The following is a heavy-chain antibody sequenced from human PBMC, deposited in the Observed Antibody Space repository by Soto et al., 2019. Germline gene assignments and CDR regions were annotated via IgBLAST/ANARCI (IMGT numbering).Heavy chain of an antibody. D-gene: IGHD3-9*01. CDR1: GYTFTSYG. CDR3: ARYGTRYFDWLKRSGLDY. J-gene: IGHJ4*02. Sequence: QVQLVQSGAEVKKPGASVKVSCKASGYTFTSYGISWVRQAPGQGLEWMGWISAYNGNTNYAQKLQGRVTMTTDTATSTAYMELRSLRSDDTAVYYCARYGTRYFDWLKRSGLDYWGQGTLVTVSS. CDR2: ISAYNGNT. V-gene: IGHV1-18*01.